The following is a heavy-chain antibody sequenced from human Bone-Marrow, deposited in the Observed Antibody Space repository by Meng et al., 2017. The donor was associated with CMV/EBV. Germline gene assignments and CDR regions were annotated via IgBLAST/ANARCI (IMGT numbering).Heavy chain of an antibody. CDR2: ISWNSGSI. J-gene: IGHJ3*02. Sequence: GGSLRLSCAASGFTFSSYSMNWVRQAPGKGLEWVSGISWNSGSIGYADSVKGRFTISRDNAKNSLYLQMNSLRAEDTALYYCAKDTAALAYGAFDIWGQGTMVTVSS. V-gene: IGHV3-9*01. CDR1: GFTFSSYS. CDR3: AKDTAALAYGAFDI. D-gene: IGHD2-2*01.